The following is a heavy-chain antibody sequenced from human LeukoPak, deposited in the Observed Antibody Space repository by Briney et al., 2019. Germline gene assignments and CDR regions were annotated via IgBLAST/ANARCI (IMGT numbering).Heavy chain of an antibody. CDR3: ATDWSSGYYLEKYFQH. V-gene: IGHV1-2*06. CDR1: GYTLTDYY. J-gene: IGHJ1*01. D-gene: IGHD3-22*01. CDR2: INPNSGGI. Sequence: ASVKVSCKASGYTLTDYYMHWVRQAPGQGLEWKGRINPNSGGINYAQKFQGRVTMTEDTSTDTAYMELSSLRSEDTAVYYCATDWSSGYYLEKYFQHWGQGTLVTVSP.